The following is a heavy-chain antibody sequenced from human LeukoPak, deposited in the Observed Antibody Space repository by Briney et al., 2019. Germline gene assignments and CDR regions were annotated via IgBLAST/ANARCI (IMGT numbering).Heavy chain of an antibody. J-gene: IGHJ4*02. V-gene: IGHV3-30*01. CDR3: ARDEDYGIFVNIDY. Sequence: GGSLRLSCSASGFTFSNYAMHWVRLAPGKGLEWVSIISYDGSNKNYADSVKGRFTISRDNSKNTLYLQVNSLRSDDTAVYYCARDEDYGIFVNIDYWGQGTLVTVSS. D-gene: IGHD4-17*01. CDR2: ISYDGSNK. CDR1: GFTFSNYA.